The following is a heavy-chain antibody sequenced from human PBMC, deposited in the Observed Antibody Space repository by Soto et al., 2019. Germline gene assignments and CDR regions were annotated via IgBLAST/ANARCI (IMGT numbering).Heavy chain of an antibody. CDR2: IYYSGST. CDR1: GDSITSYY. D-gene: IGHD4-17*01. V-gene: IGHV4-59*08. CDR3: ARRLPGAYGNWFGP. J-gene: IGHJ5*02. Sequence: QVQLQESGPGLVKPSETLSLTCTVSGDSITSYYWNWVRQPPGKGLEWIGTIYYSGSTNYNPSLKSRVTIPVDTSKKQFFLKPTSVTAADTALYYCARRLPGAYGNWFGPWGQGTLVTVSS.